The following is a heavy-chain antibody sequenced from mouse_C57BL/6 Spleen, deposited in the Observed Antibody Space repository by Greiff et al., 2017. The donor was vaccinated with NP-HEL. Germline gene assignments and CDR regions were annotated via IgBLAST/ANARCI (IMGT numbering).Heavy chain of an antibody. Sequence: EVQLVESGGGLVKPGGSLKLSCAASGFTFSSYAMSWVRQTPEKRLEWVATISDGGSYTYYPDNVKGRFTISRDNAKNNLYLQMSHLKSEDTARYYCARDGDYWGQGTSVTVSS. J-gene: IGHJ4*01. CDR2: ISDGGSYT. CDR3: ARDGDY. CDR1: GFTFSSYA. V-gene: IGHV5-4*01.